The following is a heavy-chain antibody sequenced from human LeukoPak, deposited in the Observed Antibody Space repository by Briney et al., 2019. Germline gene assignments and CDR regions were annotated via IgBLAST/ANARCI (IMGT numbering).Heavy chain of an antibody. CDR1: GFTFSSYS. J-gene: IGHJ3*02. Sequence: GGSLRLSCAASGFTFSSYSMNWVRQAPGKGLEWVSSISSSSSYIYYADSVKGRFTISRGNAKNSLYLQMNSLRAEDTAVYYCARDPIAGAFDIWGQGTMVTVSS. V-gene: IGHV3-21*01. D-gene: IGHD2-21*01. CDR2: ISSSSSYI. CDR3: ARDPIAGAFDI.